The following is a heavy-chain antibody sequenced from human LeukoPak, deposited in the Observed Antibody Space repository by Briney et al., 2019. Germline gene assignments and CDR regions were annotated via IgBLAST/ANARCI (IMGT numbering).Heavy chain of an antibody. D-gene: IGHD1-1*01. J-gene: IGHJ4*02. CDR1: GFTFSSYA. CDR3: AKDRFYGLSTLLFDY. CDR2: ISGSGGST. V-gene: IGHV3-23*01. Sequence: PGGSLRLSCAASGFTFSSYAMSWVRQAPGKGLEWVSAISGSGGSTYYADSVKGRFTISRDNSKNTLYLQMNSLRAEDTAVYYCAKDRFYGLSTLLFDYWGQGTLATVSS.